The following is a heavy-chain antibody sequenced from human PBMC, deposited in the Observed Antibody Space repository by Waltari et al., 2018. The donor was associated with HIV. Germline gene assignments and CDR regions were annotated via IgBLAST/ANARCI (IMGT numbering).Heavy chain of an antibody. D-gene: IGHD1-20*01. J-gene: IGHJ4*02. CDR1: GYTFTGYY. V-gene: IGHV1-2*02. CDR2: INPNSGGT. CDR3: ARGIRLV. Sequence: QVQMVQSGAEVKKPGASVKVSCKASGYTFTGYYIHWVRQATGQGLEWMGWINPNSGGTNDAQKFQGRVTMTRDTSTSTSYMELNRLISDDTALYYCARGIRLVWGQGTLVTVSS.